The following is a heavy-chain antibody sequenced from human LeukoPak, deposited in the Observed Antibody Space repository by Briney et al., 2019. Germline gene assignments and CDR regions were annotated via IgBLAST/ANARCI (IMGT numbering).Heavy chain of an antibody. Sequence: GGSLRLSCAASGFTFSSYSMNWVRQAPGKGLEGVSSISSSSSYIYYADSVKGRFTISRDNAKNSLYLQMNSLRAEDTAVYYCARERYDFWSGLKDYWGQGTLVTVSS. D-gene: IGHD3-3*01. CDR2: ISSSSSYI. V-gene: IGHV3-21*01. CDR1: GFTFSSYS. J-gene: IGHJ4*02. CDR3: ARERYDFWSGLKDY.